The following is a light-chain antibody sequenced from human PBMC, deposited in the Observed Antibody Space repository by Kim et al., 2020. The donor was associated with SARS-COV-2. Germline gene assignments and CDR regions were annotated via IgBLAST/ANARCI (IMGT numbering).Light chain of an antibody. Sequence: VSHGQTASITCSGDKLGDKYACWYRQKPGQSPVLFIYQDSKRPAGIPERFSGSNSGNTATLTISGTQAMDEADYYCQAWDSSTYVFGTGTKVTVL. J-gene: IGLJ1*01. V-gene: IGLV3-1*01. CDR3: QAWDSSTYV. CDR1: KLGDKY. CDR2: QDS.